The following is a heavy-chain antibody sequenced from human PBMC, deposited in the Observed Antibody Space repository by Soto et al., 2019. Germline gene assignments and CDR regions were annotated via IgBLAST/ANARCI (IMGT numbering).Heavy chain of an antibody. D-gene: IGHD6-19*01. CDR1: GFTFSSYA. J-gene: IGHJ6*02. V-gene: IGHV3-23*01. CDR3: AKARLDSSGWYDPYYYGMDV. CDR2: ISGSGGST. Sequence: PGGSLRLSCAASGFTFSSYAMSWVRQAPGKGLEWVSAISGSGGSTYYADSVKGRFTISRDNSKNTLYLQMNSLRAEDTAVYYCAKARLDSSGWYDPYYYGMDVWSQGTTVTVSS.